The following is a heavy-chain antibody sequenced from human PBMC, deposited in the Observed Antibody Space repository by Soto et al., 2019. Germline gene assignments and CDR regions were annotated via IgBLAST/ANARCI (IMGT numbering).Heavy chain of an antibody. J-gene: IGHJ4*02. V-gene: IGHV1-58*01. Sequence: SVKVSCKASGFTFTSSAVQWVRQARGQRLEWIGWIVVGSGNTNYAQKFQERVTITRDMSTSTAYMELSSLRSEDTAVYYCAAVFYYYDSSGYIPPPYFDYWGQGTLVTVSS. CDR1: GFTFTSSA. D-gene: IGHD3-22*01. CDR3: AAVFYYYDSSGYIPPPYFDY. CDR2: IVVGSGNT.